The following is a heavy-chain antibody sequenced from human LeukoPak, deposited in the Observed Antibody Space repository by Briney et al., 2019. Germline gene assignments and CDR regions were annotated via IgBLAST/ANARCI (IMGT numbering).Heavy chain of an antibody. CDR1: GVSISSYY. Sequence: PSEALSLTCTVSGVSISSYYWSWIRQPPGKGLEWIGYIYYSGSTNYNPSRKSRVTISVDTSKNQFSLKLSSVTAADTAVYYCARDRRGNYSNYVGLYYYYGMDVWGQGTTVTVSS. V-gene: IGHV4-59*01. CDR3: ARDRRGNYSNYVGLYYYYGMDV. J-gene: IGHJ6*02. D-gene: IGHD4-11*01. CDR2: IYYSGST.